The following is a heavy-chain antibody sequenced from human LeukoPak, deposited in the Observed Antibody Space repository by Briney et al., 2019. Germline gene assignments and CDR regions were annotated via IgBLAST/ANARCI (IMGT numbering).Heavy chain of an antibody. CDR2: IKQDGSEK. J-gene: IGHJ4*02. CDR3: TRIGYSSSWSGDY. D-gene: IGHD6-13*01. CDR1: GFTFSSYW. V-gene: IGHV3-7*01. Sequence: PGGSLRLSCAASGFTFSSYWMSWVRQAPGKGLEWVANIKQDGSEKYYVDSVKGRFTISRDNSRNTLYLRMNSLRAEDTAIYYCTRIGYSSSWSGDYWGQGTLVTVSS.